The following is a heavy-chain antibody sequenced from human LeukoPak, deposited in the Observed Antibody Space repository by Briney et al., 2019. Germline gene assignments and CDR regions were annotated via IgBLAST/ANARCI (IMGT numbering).Heavy chain of an antibody. V-gene: IGHV4-4*09. CDR3: ARPTSSGYPDAFDT. CDR1: GGSISSYY. D-gene: IGHD3-22*01. J-gene: IGHJ3*02. Sequence: SETLSLTCTVSGGSISSYYWSWIRQPPGKGLEWIGYIYTSGSTNYNPFLKSRVTISVDTSKNQFSLKLSSVTDADTAVYYCARPTSSGYPDAFDTWGQGTMVTVSS. CDR2: IYTSGST.